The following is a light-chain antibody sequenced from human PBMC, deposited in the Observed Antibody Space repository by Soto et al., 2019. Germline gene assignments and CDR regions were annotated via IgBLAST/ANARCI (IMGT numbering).Light chain of an antibody. CDR3: SSYTSSSTLV. CDR2: DVS. CDR1: SSDVGTYNL. Sequence: SVLTQPASVSGSPGQSITISCTGTSSDVGTYNLVSWYQHHPGKAPKLMIYDVSNRPSGVSSRFSGSKSGNTASLSISGLQAEDEADYYCSSYTSSSTLVFGTGTKVTVL. V-gene: IGLV2-14*02. J-gene: IGLJ1*01.